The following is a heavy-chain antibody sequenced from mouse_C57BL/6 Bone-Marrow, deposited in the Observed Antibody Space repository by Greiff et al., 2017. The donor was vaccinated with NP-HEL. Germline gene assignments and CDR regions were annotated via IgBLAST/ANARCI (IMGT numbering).Heavy chain of an antibody. CDR2: IYPRSGNT. D-gene: IGHD1-1*01. CDR3: ARDCYGCSYDGAMDY. V-gene: IGHV1-81*01. Sequence: QVQLKQSGAELARPGASVKLSCKASGYTFTSYGISWVKQRTGQGLEWIGAIYPRSGNTYYNEKFKGKATLTADKSSSTAYMELRSLTSEDSAVYFCARDCYGCSYDGAMDYWGQGTSVTVSS. J-gene: IGHJ4*01. CDR1: GYTFTSYG.